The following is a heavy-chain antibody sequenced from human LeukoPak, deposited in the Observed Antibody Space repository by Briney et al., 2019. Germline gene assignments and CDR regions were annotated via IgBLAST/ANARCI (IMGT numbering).Heavy chain of an antibody. CDR3: TWGIAVAGTFPKQYYFDY. J-gene: IGHJ4*02. Sequence: GGSLRLSCAASGFTFSNAWMSWVRQAPGKGLEWVGRIKSKTDGGTTDYAAPVKGRFTISRDDSKNTLYLQMNSLKTEDTAVYYCTWGIAVAGTFPKQYYFDYWGQGTLVTVSS. CDR2: IKSKTDGGTT. D-gene: IGHD6-19*01. CDR1: GFTFSNAW. V-gene: IGHV3-15*01.